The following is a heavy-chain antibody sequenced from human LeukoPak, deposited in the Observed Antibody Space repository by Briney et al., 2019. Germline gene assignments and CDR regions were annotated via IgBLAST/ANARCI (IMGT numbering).Heavy chain of an antibody. J-gene: IGHJ4*02. CDR1: GYSFTSYW. CDR3: ARGGSRYCSSTSCYSGPVDY. D-gene: IGHD2-2*01. CDR2: IYPGDSDT. Sequence: GESLKISCKGSGYSFTSYWIGWVRQMPGKGLEWMGIIYPGDSDTRYSPSFQGQVTISADKSISTAYLQWSSLKASDTAMYYCARGGSRYCSSTSCYSGPVDYWGQGTLVTVSS. V-gene: IGHV5-51*01.